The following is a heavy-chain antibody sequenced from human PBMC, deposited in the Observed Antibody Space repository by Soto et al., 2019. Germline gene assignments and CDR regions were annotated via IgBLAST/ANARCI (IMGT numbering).Heavy chain of an antibody. D-gene: IGHD6-19*01. Sequence: SETLSLTCTVSGGSISSYYWSWIRQPPGKGLEWIGYIYYSGSTNYNPSLKSRVTISVDTSKNQFSLKLSSVTAADTAVYYCAGAGSGWVFDYWGQGTLVTVSS. CDR3: AGAGSGWVFDY. CDR2: IYYSGST. CDR1: GGSISSYY. J-gene: IGHJ4*02. V-gene: IGHV4-59*01.